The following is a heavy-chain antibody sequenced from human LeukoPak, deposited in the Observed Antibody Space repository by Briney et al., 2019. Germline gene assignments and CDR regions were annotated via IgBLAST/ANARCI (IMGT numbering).Heavy chain of an antibody. CDR1: GYTFTGYY. CDR3: ARGGWYFHYAFDI. CDR2: MNPNSGNT. D-gene: IGHD6-19*01. V-gene: IGHV1-8*02. Sequence: GASVKVSCKASGYTFTGYYMHWVRQATGQGLEWMGWMNPNSGNTGYAQKFQGRVTMTRNTSISTAYMELSSLRSEDTAVYYCARGGWYFHYAFDIWGQGTMVTVSS. J-gene: IGHJ3*02.